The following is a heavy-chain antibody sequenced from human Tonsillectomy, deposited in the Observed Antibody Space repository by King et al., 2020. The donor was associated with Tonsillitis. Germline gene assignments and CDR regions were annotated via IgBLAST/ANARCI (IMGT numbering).Heavy chain of an antibody. CDR2: IYYSGRT. CDR1: GGSISRSSYY. V-gene: IGHV4-39*07. J-gene: IGHJ4*02. CDR3: SRPQTLTSGHYY. Sequence: QLQESGPGLVKPSETLSLTCTVSGGSISRSSYYWGWIRQPPGKGLEWIGTIYYSGRTYYSPSLKSRVSISIDTSKTQLSLNLISVTAADTAVYYCSRPQTLTSGHYYWGQGTLVTVSS. D-gene: IGHD3-22*01.